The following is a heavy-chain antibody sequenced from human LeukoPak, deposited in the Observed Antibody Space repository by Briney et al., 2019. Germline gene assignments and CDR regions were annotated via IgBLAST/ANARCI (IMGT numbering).Heavy chain of an antibody. CDR2: ISYDGSNK. CDR1: GFTFSNYE. D-gene: IGHD2-21*02. J-gene: IGHJ4*02. CDR3: AKVWEAYCGGDCFSPFDY. Sequence: PGGSLRLSCAASGFTFSNYEMNWVRQAPGKGLEWVAVISYDGSNKYYADSVKGRFTISRDNSKETLNLQMNSLRAEDTAIYYCAKVWEAYCGGDCFSPFDYWGQGTLVTVSS. V-gene: IGHV3-30*18.